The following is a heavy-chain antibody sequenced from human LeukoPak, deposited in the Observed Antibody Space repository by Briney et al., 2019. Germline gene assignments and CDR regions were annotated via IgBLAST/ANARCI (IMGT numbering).Heavy chain of an antibody. D-gene: IGHD5-24*01. V-gene: IGHV4-39*01. J-gene: IGHJ3*02. Sequence: QLQLQESGPGLVKPSGTLPLTCSVSGGSISSSNHYWGWIRQPPGKGLEWIASIYYSGSTYYNPSLKSRVTMSVDTSKNQFSLNLRAVTAADTAVYYCARWGMATIPDGFDIWGQGTMVTVSS. CDR3: ARWGMATIPDGFDI. CDR2: IYYSGST. CDR1: GGSISSSNHY.